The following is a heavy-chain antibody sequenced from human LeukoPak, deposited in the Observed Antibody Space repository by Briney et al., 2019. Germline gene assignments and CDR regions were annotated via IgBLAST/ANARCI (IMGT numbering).Heavy chain of an antibody. CDR3: ARGDVALDAFDI. Sequence: PGGSLRLSCAASGFTFSSYWMHWVRQAPGKGLVWVSSISSSSSYIYYADSVKGRFTISRDNAKNSLYLQMNSLRAEDTAVYYCARGDVALDAFDIWGQGTMVTVFS. CDR2: ISSSSSYI. J-gene: IGHJ3*02. D-gene: IGHD5-12*01. CDR1: GFTFSSYW. V-gene: IGHV3-21*01.